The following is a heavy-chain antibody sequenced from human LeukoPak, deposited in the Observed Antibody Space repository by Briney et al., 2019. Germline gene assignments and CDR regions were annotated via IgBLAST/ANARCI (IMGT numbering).Heavy chain of an antibody. J-gene: IGHJ4*02. Sequence: GGSLRLSCAASGFTFSSYGMHWVRQAPGKGLEWVAFIRYDGSNKYYADSVKGRFTISRDNSKNTLYLQMNSLRAEDTAVYYCAKDGSYSSGWYNGGLEFDYWGQGTLVTVSS. CDR2: IRYDGSNK. CDR1: GFTFSSYG. CDR3: AKDGSYSSGWYNGGLEFDY. V-gene: IGHV3-30*02. D-gene: IGHD6-19*01.